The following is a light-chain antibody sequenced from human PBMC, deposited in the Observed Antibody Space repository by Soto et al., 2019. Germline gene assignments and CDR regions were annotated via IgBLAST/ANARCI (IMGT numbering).Light chain of an antibody. V-gene: IGKV3-20*01. J-gene: IGKJ1*01. CDR3: QQYGSSPWT. Sequence: EIVLTQSPGTLSLSPGERATLSCRASQSVSSSYLAWYQQKPGQAPRPLIYGASSRAIGIPDRFSGSGSGTDFTLTISRLEGEDFAVYYCQQYGSSPWTFGQGTKVEIK. CDR1: QSVSSSY. CDR2: GAS.